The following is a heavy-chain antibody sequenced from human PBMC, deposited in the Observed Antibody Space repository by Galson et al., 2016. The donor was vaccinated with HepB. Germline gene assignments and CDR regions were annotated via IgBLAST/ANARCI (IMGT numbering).Heavy chain of an antibody. CDR2: IRNKANNYAT. V-gene: IGHV3-73*01. CDR1: GFAFSGSA. CDR3: TRSSPFCSGGSCYNWFDP. D-gene: IGHD2-15*01. Sequence: SLRLSCAASGFAFSGSAMHWVRQASGKGLEWVGHIRNKANNYATSYAEAVKGRFTISRDALKNTSYLQMNSLKTEDTALYFCTRSSPFCSGGSCYNWFDPWGQGTLVTVSS. J-gene: IGHJ5*02.